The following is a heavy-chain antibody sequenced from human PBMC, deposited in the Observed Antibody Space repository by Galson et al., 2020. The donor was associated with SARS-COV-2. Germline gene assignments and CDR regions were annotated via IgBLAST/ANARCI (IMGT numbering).Heavy chain of an antibody. Sequence: ASETLSLTCTVSGASVSSGRHYWSWIRQPPGKGLEWIGYIYFSGNTKYNPSLKSRVTISVDTSKNQFSLKLTSVTAADTAVYYCARGEQWLVLPDYWGQGTLVTVS. CDR1: GASVSSGRHY. V-gene: IGHV4-61*01. CDR3: ARGEQWLVLPDY. J-gene: IGHJ4*02. D-gene: IGHD6-19*01. CDR2: IYFSGNT.